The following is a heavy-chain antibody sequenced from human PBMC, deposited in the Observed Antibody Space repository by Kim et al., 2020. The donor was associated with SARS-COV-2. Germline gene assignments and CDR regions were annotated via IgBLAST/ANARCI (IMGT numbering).Heavy chain of an antibody. Sequence: SETLSLTCTVSGSSIGIGYYWGWIRQFPGRGLEWVSSISHTGNTYYNPSLKSRVIISVDTSKRAVSLNLTSVTAADTAVYYCARKVISSWFNFDVWGQG. J-gene: IGHJ3*01. CDR3: ARKVISSWFNFDV. V-gene: IGHV4-38-2*02. CDR2: ISHTGNT. CDR1: GSSIGIGYY. D-gene: IGHD2-21*01.